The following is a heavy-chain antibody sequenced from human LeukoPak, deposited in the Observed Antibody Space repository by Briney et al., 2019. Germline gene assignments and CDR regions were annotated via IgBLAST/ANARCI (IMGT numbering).Heavy chain of an antibody. D-gene: IGHD5-12*01. Sequence: KFQGRVTITRDTSASTAYMELSSLRSEDTAVYYCARDRGGYEPFDYWGQGTLVTVSS. V-gene: IGHV1-3*01. CDR3: ARDRGGYEPFDY. J-gene: IGHJ4*02.